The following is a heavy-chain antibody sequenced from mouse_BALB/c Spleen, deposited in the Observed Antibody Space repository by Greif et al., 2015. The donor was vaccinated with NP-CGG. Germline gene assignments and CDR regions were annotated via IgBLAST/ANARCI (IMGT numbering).Heavy chain of an antibody. D-gene: IGHD2-2*01. CDR2: IWGGGST. CDR1: GFSLSRYS. J-gene: IGHJ4*01. CDR3: ARNRANGYDVYYAMDY. Sequence: VRLMESGPGLVAPSQSLSITCTVSGFSLSRYSVHWVRQPPGKGLEWLGMIWGGGSTDYNSALKSRLSISKDNSKSQAFLKMNSLQTDDTAMYYCARNRANGYDVYYAMDYWGQGTSVTVSS. V-gene: IGHV2-6-4*01.